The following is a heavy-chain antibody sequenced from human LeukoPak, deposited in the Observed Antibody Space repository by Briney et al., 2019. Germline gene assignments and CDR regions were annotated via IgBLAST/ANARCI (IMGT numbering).Heavy chain of an antibody. CDR2: IKQDGSEK. Sequence: PGGSLRLSCAASGFTFSSYWMSWVRQAPGKGLEWVANIKQDGSEKYYVVSVKGRFTISRDNAKNSLYLQMNSLRAEDTAVYYCARVLRYFDWLLSGRYYFDYWGQGTLVTVSS. CDR1: GFTFSSYW. V-gene: IGHV3-7*04. CDR3: ARVLRYFDWLLSGRYYFDY. J-gene: IGHJ4*02. D-gene: IGHD3-9*01.